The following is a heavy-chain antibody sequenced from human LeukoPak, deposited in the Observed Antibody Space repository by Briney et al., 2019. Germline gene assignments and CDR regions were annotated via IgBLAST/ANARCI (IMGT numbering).Heavy chain of an antibody. D-gene: IGHD2-15*01. V-gene: IGHV3-20*04. CDR3: ARGRGYCSGGSCYLVDY. J-gene: IGHJ4*02. CDR2: INWNGGST. CDR1: GFTFSSYT. Sequence: GGSLRLSSAAAGFTFSSYTMNWVSQAPGKGLEWVSGINWNGGSTAYADSVKGRFTISRDNAKNSLYLQMNSLRAEDTALYYCARGRGYCSGGSCYLVDYWGQGTLVTVSS.